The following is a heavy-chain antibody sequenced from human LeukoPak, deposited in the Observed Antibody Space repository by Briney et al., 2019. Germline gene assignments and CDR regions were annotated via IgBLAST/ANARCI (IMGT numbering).Heavy chain of an antibody. Sequence: GGSLRLSCAASGFTFSDYWMTWVRQAPGKGLEWVANVKEDGSEKFYVDSVKGRFTISGDNAKNSLYLQMNSLRAEDTAVYYCARGLLWLFGGQGTLVTVSS. CDR2: VKEDGSEK. J-gene: IGHJ4*02. V-gene: IGHV3-7*01. CDR1: GFTFSDYW. CDR3: ARGLLWLF. D-gene: IGHD3-10*01.